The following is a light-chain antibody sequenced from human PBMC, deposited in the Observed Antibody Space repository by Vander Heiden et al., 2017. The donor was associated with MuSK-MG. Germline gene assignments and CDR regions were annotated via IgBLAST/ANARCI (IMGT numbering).Light chain of an antibody. CDR2: QDS. J-gene: IGLJ2*01. Sequence: SYELTQPPSVSVSPAQTASITCSGDKVGDKYACWYQQKPGQSPVLVIYQDSKRPSGIPERFSGSNSGNTATLTISGTQAMDEADYYCQAWDSSTSVVFGGGTKLTVL. V-gene: IGLV3-1*01. CDR3: QAWDSSTSVV. CDR1: KVGDKY.